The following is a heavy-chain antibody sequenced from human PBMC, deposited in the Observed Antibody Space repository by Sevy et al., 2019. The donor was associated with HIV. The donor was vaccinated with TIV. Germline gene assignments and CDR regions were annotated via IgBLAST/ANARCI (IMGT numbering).Heavy chain of an antibody. J-gene: IGHJ6*02. V-gene: IGHV3-30*04. D-gene: IGHD6-19*01. CDR3: ARSAIAVAGSYGMDV. Sequence: GGSLRLSCAASGFTFNNYAMHRVRQAPGKGLEWVALISSDGGNEYYADSVKGRFTISRDNSKNTLYLQMNSLRAEDTAVYYCARSAIAVAGSYGMDVWGQGTTVTVSS. CDR1: GFTFNNYA. CDR2: ISSDGGNE.